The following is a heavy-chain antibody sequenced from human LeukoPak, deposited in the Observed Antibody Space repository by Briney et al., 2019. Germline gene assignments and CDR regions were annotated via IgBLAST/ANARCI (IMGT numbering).Heavy chain of an antibody. Sequence: SETLSLTCTVSGGSISSYYWSWIRQPPGKGLEWIGEINHSGSTNYNPSLKSRVTISVDTSKNQFSLKLSSVTAADTAVYYCAREARTHKYYDILTGYPVPNWFDPWGQGTLVTVSS. CDR2: INHSGST. D-gene: IGHD3-9*01. V-gene: IGHV4-34*01. CDR1: GGSISSYY. CDR3: AREARTHKYYDILTGYPVPNWFDP. J-gene: IGHJ5*02.